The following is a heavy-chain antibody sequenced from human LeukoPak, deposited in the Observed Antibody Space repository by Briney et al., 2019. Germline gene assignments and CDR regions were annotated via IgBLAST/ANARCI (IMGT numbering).Heavy chain of an antibody. Sequence: GGSLRLSCAASGFTFSSYWMHWVRQAPGKGLVWVSRINTDGSSTSYADSVKGRFTISRDNAKNTLYLQMNSLRAEDTAVYYCARDEAMADFDYWGQGTLVTVSS. CDR3: ARDEAMADFDY. CDR1: GFTFSSYW. V-gene: IGHV3-74*01. J-gene: IGHJ4*02. CDR2: INTDGSST. D-gene: IGHD5-18*01.